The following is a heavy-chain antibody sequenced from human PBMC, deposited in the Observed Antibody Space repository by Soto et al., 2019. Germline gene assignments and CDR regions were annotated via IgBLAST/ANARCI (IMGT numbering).Heavy chain of an antibody. J-gene: IGHJ5*02. CDR1: GFTFSNYW. CDR3: TRGLVPAVKTFDP. D-gene: IGHD2-2*01. Sequence: GGSLRLSCVASGFTFSNYWMHWVRQAPGKGLVWVSRTNGDGGSTAYADSVKGRFTISRDNARNTLYLQMNSLGAEDTAVYYCTRGLVPAVKTFDPWGQGALVTVSS. CDR2: TNGDGGST. V-gene: IGHV3-74*01.